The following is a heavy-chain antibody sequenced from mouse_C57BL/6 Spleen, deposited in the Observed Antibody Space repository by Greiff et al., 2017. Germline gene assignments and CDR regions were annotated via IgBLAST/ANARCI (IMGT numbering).Heavy chain of an antibody. V-gene: IGHV1-69*01. CDR3: ARWGLRQVPPYYFDY. D-gene: IGHD2-2*01. CDR1: GYTFTSYW. Sequence: VKLQQPGAELVMPGASVKLSCKASGYTFTSYWMHWVKQRPGQGLEWIGEIDPSDSYTNYNQKFKGKSTLTVDKSSSTAYMQLSSLTSEDSAVYYGARWGLRQVPPYYFDYWGQGTTLTVSS. CDR2: IDPSDSYT. J-gene: IGHJ2*01.